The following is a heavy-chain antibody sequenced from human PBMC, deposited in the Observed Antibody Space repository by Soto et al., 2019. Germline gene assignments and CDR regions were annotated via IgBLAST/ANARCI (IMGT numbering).Heavy chain of an antibody. V-gene: IGHV4-39*01. CDR2: IYYIGTT. Sequence: QLLLQESGPGLVKPSETLSLTCTVTGDSISSSSYFWGWIRQPPGKGLEWIASIYYIGTTYYSPSLQSRVTISLDTSTDQFSLEVTSVTAADPAIYYCARSGSWSFNTWGRGTLVTVSS. CDR1: GDSISSSSYF. D-gene: IGHD6-13*01. CDR3: ARSGSWSFNT. J-gene: IGHJ5*02.